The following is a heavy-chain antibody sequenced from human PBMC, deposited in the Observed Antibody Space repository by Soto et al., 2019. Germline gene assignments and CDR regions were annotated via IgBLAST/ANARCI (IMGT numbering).Heavy chain of an antibody. J-gene: IGHJ3*02. Sequence: ASETLSLTCTVSGGSISSYYWSWIRQPPGKGLEWIGYIYYSGRTNYNPSLKSRVTISVDTSKIQFSLKLSSVTVADTAVYYCARGDGLIHAFDIWGQGTMVT. CDR2: IYYSGRT. CDR3: ARGDGLIHAFDI. CDR1: GGSISSYY. D-gene: IGHD2-8*01. V-gene: IGHV4-59*01.